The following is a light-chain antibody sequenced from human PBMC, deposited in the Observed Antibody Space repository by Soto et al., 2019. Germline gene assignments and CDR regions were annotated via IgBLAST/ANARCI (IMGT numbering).Light chain of an antibody. CDR3: SSYTSSSTSDVV. Sequence: QSALTQPASVSGSPGQSITISCTGTSSDVGGYKYVSWYQQYPGKVPKLMIYEVSNRPSGVSNRFSGSKSGNTASLTISGLQAEDEADYYCSSYTSSSTSDVVFGGGTKLTVL. V-gene: IGLV2-14*01. CDR1: SSDVGGYKY. CDR2: EVS. J-gene: IGLJ2*01.